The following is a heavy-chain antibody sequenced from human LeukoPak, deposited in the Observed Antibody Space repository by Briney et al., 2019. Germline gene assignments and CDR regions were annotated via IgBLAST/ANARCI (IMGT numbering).Heavy chain of an antibody. J-gene: IGHJ4*02. CDR3: ARERSSSLVDY. CDR2: IYYSGST. V-gene: IGHV4-59*01. D-gene: IGHD3-16*01. Sequence: PSETLSLTCTVSGGSISSYYWSWIRQPPGKGLEWIGCIYYSGSTNYNPSLKSRVTISVDTSKNQFSLKLSSVTAADTAVYYCARERSSSLVDYWGQGTLVTVSS. CDR1: GGSISSYY.